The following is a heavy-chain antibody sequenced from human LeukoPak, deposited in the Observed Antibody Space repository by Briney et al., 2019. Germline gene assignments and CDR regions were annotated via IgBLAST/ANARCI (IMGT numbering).Heavy chain of an antibody. V-gene: IGHV3-7*01. CDR3: ERRFEYPNNCFDP. Sequence: GGSLRFSGAASGFTCSSNWLSWVGKGPGKGLKWLANTNQDRSSKYYADSVKGRFTIYTDKSKNTLYLKMNSLRAQATAVYYCERRFEYPNNCFDPWGQGTLVTVSS. D-gene: IGHD6-6*01. CDR1: GFTCSSNW. J-gene: IGHJ5*02. CDR2: TNQDRSSK.